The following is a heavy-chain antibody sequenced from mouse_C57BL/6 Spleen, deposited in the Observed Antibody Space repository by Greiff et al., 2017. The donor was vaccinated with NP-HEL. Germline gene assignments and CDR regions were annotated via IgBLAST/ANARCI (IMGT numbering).Heavy chain of an antibody. D-gene: IGHD1-1*01. J-gene: IGHJ4*01. V-gene: IGHV1-64*01. CDR3: ARWGFITTVVYYAMDY. CDR2: IHPNSGST. CDR1: GYTFTSYW. Sequence: VQLQQPGAELVKPGASVKLSCKASGYTFTSYWMHWVKQRPGQGLEWIGMIHPNSGSTNYNEKFKSKATLTVDKSSSTAYMQLSSLTSEDSAVYYCARWGFITTVVYYAMDYWGQGTAVTVSS.